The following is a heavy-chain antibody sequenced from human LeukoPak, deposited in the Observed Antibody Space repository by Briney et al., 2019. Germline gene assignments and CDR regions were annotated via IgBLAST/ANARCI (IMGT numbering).Heavy chain of an antibody. CDR1: GFNVNNAW. D-gene: IGHD2-21*01. V-gene: IGHV3-15*07. CDR3: YTSITDY. J-gene: IGHJ4*02. CDR2: IRSKIDGGAT. Sequence: GGSLRFSCAASGFNVNNAWMSWVRQAPGKGLEWVGRIRSKIDGGATDYAAPVKGRFTISRDDSKNTLYLQINSLKIEDTAMYYCYTSITDYWGQGTLVTVSS.